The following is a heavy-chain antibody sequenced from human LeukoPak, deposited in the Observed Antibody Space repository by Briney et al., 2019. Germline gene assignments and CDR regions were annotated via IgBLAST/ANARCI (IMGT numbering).Heavy chain of an antibody. J-gene: IGHJ6*02. CDR3: ARGDLALSGTREYYYYYGMDV. Sequence: SETLSLTCSVSGGSVSNYYWNWIRQVPGRGLEWIGFIYYSERATYHPSLKSRVTISINTSKNQFSLKLTSVTTADTAVYYCARGDLALSGTREYYYYYGMDVWGQGTTVTVSS. D-gene: IGHD3-16*01. CDR1: GGSVSNYY. V-gene: IGHV4-59*02. CDR2: IYYSERA.